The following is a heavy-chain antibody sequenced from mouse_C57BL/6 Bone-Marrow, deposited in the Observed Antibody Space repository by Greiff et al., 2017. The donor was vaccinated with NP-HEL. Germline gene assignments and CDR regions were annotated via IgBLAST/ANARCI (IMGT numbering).Heavy chain of an antibody. CDR2: IYPGNSDT. V-gene: IGHV1-5*01. CDR3: TRPLYYDYDRTWFAY. Sequence: VQLQQSGTVLARPGASVKMSCKTSGYKFTSYWMHWVKQRPGQGLEWIGAIYPGNSDTSYNQKVKGKAKLTAVTYASTAYMELSSLTNDDSAVYYCTRPLYYDYDRTWFAYWGQGTLVTVSA. CDR1: GYKFTSYW. J-gene: IGHJ3*01. D-gene: IGHD2-4*01.